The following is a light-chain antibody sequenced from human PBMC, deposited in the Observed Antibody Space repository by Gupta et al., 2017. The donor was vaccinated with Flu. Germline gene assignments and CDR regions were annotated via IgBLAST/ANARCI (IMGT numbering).Light chain of an antibody. CDR1: QSISNS. Sequence: ATLAVSPRERATLSCRAGQSISNSLAWYQQKPGQAPRLLIYDASNRATGIPARFSGSGSGTDFTLTISSLEPEDFAVYYCQQRSGWPSLTFGGGTKVEIK. CDR3: QQRSGWPSLT. CDR2: DAS. V-gene: IGKV3-11*01. J-gene: IGKJ4*01.